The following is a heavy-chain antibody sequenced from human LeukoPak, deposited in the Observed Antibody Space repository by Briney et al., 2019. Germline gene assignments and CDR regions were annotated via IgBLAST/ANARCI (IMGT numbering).Heavy chain of an antibody. CDR2: ISGSGGST. V-gene: IGHV3-23*01. CDR1: GFTFSSYA. Sequence: PGGSLRLSCAASGFTFSSYAMSWVRQAPGKGLEWVSAISGSGGSTYYADSVKGRFTISRDNSKNTLYLQTNSLRAEDTAAYYCAKWVDKDYYGSGSPDAFDIWGQGTMVTVSS. D-gene: IGHD3-10*01. J-gene: IGHJ3*02. CDR3: AKWVDKDYYGSGSPDAFDI.